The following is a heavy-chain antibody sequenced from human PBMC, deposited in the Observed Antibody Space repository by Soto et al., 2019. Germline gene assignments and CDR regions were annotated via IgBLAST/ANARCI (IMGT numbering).Heavy chain of an antibody. V-gene: IGHV3-23*01. Sequence: GGSLRLSCTASGFTFSSYAMSWVLQAPGKGLEWVSAISGSGGSTYYADSAKGRFTISRDNSKNTLYLQMNSLRAEDTAVYYCAKAGVKGYYYDSSGQLDPWGQGTLVTVSS. CDR2: ISGSGGST. CDR1: GFTFSSYA. CDR3: AKAGVKGYYYDSSGQLDP. J-gene: IGHJ5*02. D-gene: IGHD3-22*01.